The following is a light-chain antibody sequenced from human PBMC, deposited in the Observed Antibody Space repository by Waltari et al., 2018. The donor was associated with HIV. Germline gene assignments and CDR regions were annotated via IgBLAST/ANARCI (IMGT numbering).Light chain of an antibody. CDR3: ASWDNSLTAGV. CDR1: GSNIGQNS. Sequence: QSALTQPPSVSAAPGQRVTISCSGNGSNIGQNSVSWYQHVPGTAPRHVLFDNNIRPSGIPDRFSAAKSGTSATLAITGLQAGDEAAYFCASWDNSLTAGVFGAGTSLTVL. V-gene: IGLV1-51*01. CDR2: DNN. J-gene: IGLJ2*01.